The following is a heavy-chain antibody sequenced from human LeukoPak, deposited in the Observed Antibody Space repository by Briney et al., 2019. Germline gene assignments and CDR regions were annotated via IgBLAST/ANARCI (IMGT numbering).Heavy chain of an antibody. CDR1: GFIFRKYD. D-gene: IGHD6-13*01. V-gene: IGHV3-30*02. CDR3: AKGGSSSWYESDSYYYMDV. CDR2: IRYDGSNK. Sequence: GGSLRLSCTAPGFIFRKYDMYWVRQPPGKGLEWVAFIRYDGSNKYYAGSVKGRFTISRDNFKNTLFLQMNSQRTDDTAVYYCAKGGSSSWYESDSYYYMDVWGKGTTVTVSS. J-gene: IGHJ6*03.